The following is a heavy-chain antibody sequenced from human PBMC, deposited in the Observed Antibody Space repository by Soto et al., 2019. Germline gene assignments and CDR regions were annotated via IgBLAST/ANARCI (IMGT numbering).Heavy chain of an antibody. CDR2: LSYDGSKE. J-gene: IGHJ4*02. V-gene: IGHV3-30*18. CDR1: GFTFSSFG. Sequence: GGSLRLSCSASGFTFSSFGMHCVRQAPGKGLEWVALLSYDGSKEYYADSVKGRFSVSRDNSKNTLYLQMNSLRVEDTAVYFCAKRLLRGTTLSVLDYWGRGTLVTVSS. D-gene: IGHD4-17*01. CDR3: AKRLLRGTTLSVLDY.